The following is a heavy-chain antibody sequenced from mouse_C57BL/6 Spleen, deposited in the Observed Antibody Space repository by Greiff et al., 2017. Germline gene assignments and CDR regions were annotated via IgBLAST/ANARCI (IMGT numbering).Heavy chain of an antibody. J-gene: IGHJ2*01. CDR1: GFTFSSYG. CDR3: ARHGIYDGYYD. V-gene: IGHV5-6*02. D-gene: IGHD2-3*01. Sequence: DVKLVESGGDLVKPGGSLKLSCAASGFTFSSYGMSWVRQTPDKRLEWVATISSGGSYTYYPDSVKGRFTISRDNAKNTLYLQMSSLKSEDTAMYYCARHGIYDGYYDWGQGTTRTVSS. CDR2: ISSGGSYT.